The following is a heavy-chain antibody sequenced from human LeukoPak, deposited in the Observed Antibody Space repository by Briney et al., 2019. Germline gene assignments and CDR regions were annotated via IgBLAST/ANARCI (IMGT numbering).Heavy chain of an antibody. D-gene: IGHD3-22*01. Sequence: TSETLSLTCTVSGGSISSYYWSWIRQPPGKGLEWIGYIYYSGSTNYNPSLKSRVTISVDTSKNQFSLKLSSATAADTAVYYCARRRGYLDYWGQGTLVTVSS. V-gene: IGHV4-59*08. CDR3: ARRRGYLDY. CDR2: IYYSGST. CDR1: GGSISSYY. J-gene: IGHJ4*02.